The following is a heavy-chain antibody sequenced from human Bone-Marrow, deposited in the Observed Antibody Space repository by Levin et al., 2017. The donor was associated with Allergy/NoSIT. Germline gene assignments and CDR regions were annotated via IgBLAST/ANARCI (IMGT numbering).Heavy chain of an antibody. Sequence: GESLKISCVASGFIFDDYALTWVRQVPGKGLEWVAGVNWNGVNRYYAESVKGRFTISRDNANSSLYLQMSSLRADDTAFYYYARDAYGSGSKGPFEDWGQGTLVTVSP. J-gene: IGHJ4*02. CDR1: GFIFDDYA. CDR2: VNWNGVNR. V-gene: IGHV3-20*04. CDR3: ARDAYGSGSKGPFED. D-gene: IGHD3-10*01.